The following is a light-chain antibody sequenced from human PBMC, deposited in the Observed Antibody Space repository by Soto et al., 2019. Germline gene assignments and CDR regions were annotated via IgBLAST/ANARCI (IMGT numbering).Light chain of an antibody. V-gene: IGKV1-27*01. Sequence: DIQMTQSPSSLYASVGDRVTITCRASQGISHYLAWYQQKPGKVPKLLIYAASTLQSGVPSRFSGSGSGTDFTLAISSLQPEDVATYYCLKYNSAPRTFGEGTKVEIK. CDR2: AAS. CDR1: QGISHY. J-gene: IGKJ1*01. CDR3: LKYNSAPRT.